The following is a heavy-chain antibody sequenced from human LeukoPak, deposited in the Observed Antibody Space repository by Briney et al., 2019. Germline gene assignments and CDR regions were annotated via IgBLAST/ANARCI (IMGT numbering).Heavy chain of an antibody. CDR3: AKASLNYGGIRKLDY. J-gene: IGHJ4*02. CDR2: ISGSGGST. V-gene: IGHV3-23*01. CDR1: GFTFSSYA. Sequence: LTGGSLRLSCAASGFTFSSYAMSWVRQAPGKGLEWVSAISGSGGSTYYADSVKGRFTISRDNSKNTLYLQMNSLRAEDTAVYYCAKASLNYGGIRKLDYWGQGTLVTVSS. D-gene: IGHD4-23*01.